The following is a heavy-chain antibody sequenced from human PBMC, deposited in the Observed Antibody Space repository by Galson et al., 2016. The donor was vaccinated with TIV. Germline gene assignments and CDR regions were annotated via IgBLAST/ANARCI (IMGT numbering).Heavy chain of an antibody. CDR2: VDPEDGKT. V-gene: IGHV1-69-2*01. D-gene: IGHD2-8*01. CDR1: GHNFTDYY. J-gene: IGHJ6*02. CDR3: TTVRLRGSGGMDV. Sequence: CKVSGHNFTDYYMHWMQQAPGQGFEWMGHVDPEDGKTKYAAKFQGRVTMTADTSTDTAYMELSYLRSEDTAIYYCTTVRLRGSGGMDVWGQGTTVIVSS.